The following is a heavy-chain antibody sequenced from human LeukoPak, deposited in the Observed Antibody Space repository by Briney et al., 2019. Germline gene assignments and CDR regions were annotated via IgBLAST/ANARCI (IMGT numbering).Heavy chain of an antibody. Sequence: XSVKVSCKASGYTFTSYYIHWVRQAPGQGLEWMGMINPSGGSTIYAQHFQGRVTVTRDTATSTVYMGLSSLRSEDTAVYYCTGDRVSSAKGFDNWGQGTLVIVSP. V-gene: IGHV1-46*01. CDR2: INPSGGST. D-gene: IGHD2-2*01. J-gene: IGHJ4*02. CDR3: TGDRVSSAKGFDN. CDR1: GYTFTSYY.